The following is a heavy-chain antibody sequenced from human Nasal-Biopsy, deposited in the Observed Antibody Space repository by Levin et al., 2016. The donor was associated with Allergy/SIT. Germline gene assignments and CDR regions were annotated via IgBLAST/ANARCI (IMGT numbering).Heavy chain of an antibody. CDR3: TREGISCFRH. D-gene: IGHD2-2*01. V-gene: IGHV1-46*03. J-gene: IGHJ4*02. CDR2: INPAGGTR. CDR1: GYSFTTYY. Sequence: ASVKVSCKASGYSFTTYYLHWVRQAPGQGLEWMGMINPAGGTRSYAQKFQGRVTMTWDTSASTGYMEIVSLRSEDTAVYYCTREGISCFRHWGQGTLVTVSP.